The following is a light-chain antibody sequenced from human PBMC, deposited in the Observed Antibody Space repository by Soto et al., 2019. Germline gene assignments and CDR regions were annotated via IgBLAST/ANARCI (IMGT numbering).Light chain of an antibody. CDR3: QQYAASPIT. J-gene: IGKJ5*01. Sequence: ESVLTQSPGTLSLSPGERAVLSCRASQTVSKNYLAWYQQKPGQAPRLLIYAASSRTTGIPDRFSGSGSGTGFTLTISRLEPEDFAVFYCQQYAASPITFGQGTRLEI. CDR2: AAS. V-gene: IGKV3-20*01. CDR1: QTVSKNY.